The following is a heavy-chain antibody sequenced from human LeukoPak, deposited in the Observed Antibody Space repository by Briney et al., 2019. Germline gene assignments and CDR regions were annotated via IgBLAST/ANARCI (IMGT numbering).Heavy chain of an antibody. CDR3: AGSSWYALDC. V-gene: IGHV3-48*03. J-gene: IGHJ4*02. D-gene: IGHD6-13*01. CDR1: GFTFSSYE. Sequence: GGSLRLSCAASGFTFSSYEMNWVRQAPGKGLEWISYISSSGSTMYYADSVKGRFTISRDNAKNSLYLQMNSLRAEDTAIYYCAGSSWYALDCWGQGTLVTVSS. CDR2: ISSSGSTM.